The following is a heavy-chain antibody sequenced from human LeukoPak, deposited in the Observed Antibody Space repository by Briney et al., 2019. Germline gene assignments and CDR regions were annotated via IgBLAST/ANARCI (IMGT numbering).Heavy chain of an antibody. V-gene: IGHV3-21*01. CDR2: ISSSSSYI. D-gene: IGHD2-2*01. J-gene: IGHJ6*04. Sequence: GGSLRLSCAASGFTFSSYSMNWVRQAPGKGLEWVSSISSSSSYIYYADSVKGRLTISRDNAKNSLYLQMNSLRAEDTAVYYCARADIVVVPAATYYYYYGMDVWGKGTTVTVSS. CDR3: ARADIVVVPAATYYYYYGMDV. CDR1: GFTFSSYS.